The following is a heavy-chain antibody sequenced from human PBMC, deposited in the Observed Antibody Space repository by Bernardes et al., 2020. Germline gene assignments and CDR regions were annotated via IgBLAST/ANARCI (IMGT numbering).Heavy chain of an antibody. Sequence: SVKVSCKASGGTFSSYAISWVRQAPGQGLEWMGGIIPIFGTANYAQKFQGRVTITADKSTSTAYMELSSLRSEDTAVYYCATWSSGYYYYGMDVWGKGTTVTVSS. CDR1: GGTFSSYA. CDR2: IIPIFGTA. D-gene: IGHD1-26*01. CDR3: ATWSSGYYYYGMDV. V-gene: IGHV1-69*06. J-gene: IGHJ6*04.